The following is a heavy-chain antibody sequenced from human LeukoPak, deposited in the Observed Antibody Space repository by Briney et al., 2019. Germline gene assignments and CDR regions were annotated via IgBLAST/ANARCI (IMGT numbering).Heavy chain of an antibody. CDR3: ATNTMFRGIHAFDG. D-gene: IGHD3-10*01. V-gene: IGHV5-51*01. CDR1: GYSFTSYW. J-gene: IGHJ3*01. CDR2: IYPGDSDT. Sequence: GESLKIFCKGSGYSFTSYWIGWVRQMPGKGLEWMGIIYPGDSDTRYSPSFQGQVTISADKSISTAYLQWSSLKASDSAMYYCATNTMFRGIHAFDGWGQVTMVTVSS.